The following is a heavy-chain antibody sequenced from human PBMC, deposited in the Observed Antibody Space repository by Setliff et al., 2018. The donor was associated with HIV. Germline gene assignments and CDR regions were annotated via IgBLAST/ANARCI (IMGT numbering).Heavy chain of an antibody. CDR3: ARVASGYDYGWLDP. V-gene: IGHV3-30*02. D-gene: IGHD5-12*01. J-gene: IGHJ5*02. CDR2: IRYDASNK. Sequence: GGSLRLSCAPSGFTFSDYGIHWVRQAPGKGLEWLTYIRYDASNKFYADSVKGRFTISRDNSKNTLYLRMNSLRAEDTAVYYCARVASGYDYGWLDPWGQGTLVTVSS. CDR1: GFTFSDYG.